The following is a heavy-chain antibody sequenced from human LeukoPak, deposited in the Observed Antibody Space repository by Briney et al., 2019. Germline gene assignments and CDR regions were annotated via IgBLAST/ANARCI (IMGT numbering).Heavy chain of an antibody. J-gene: IGHJ4*02. V-gene: IGHV3-21*01. D-gene: IGHD5-12*01. CDR3: ARDRPGYSGYDFDY. CDR2: ISSSSSYI. CDR1: GFTFSSYS. Sequence: GGSLRLSCAASGFTFSSYSMNWVRQAPEKRLEWVSSISSSSSYIYYADSVKGRFTISRDNAKNSLYLQMNSLRAEDTAVYYCARDRPGYSGYDFDYWGQGTLVTVSS.